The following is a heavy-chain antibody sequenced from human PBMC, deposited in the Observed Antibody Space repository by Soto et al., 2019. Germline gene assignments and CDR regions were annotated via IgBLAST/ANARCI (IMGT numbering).Heavy chain of an antibody. CDR1: GDSLSSGDYY. J-gene: IGHJ4*02. V-gene: IGHV4-30-4*01. CDR2: ITYSGFT. D-gene: IGHD6-25*01. Sequence: SETLSLTCTVSGDSLSSGDYYWSWIRQPPGKGLEWIGYITYSGFTYNNPSLKSRLSISVDTSKNQFSLRLSSVTAADTAVFYCARGTRIASAGYYFDFWGPGTLVTVSS. CDR3: ARGTRIASAGYYFDF.